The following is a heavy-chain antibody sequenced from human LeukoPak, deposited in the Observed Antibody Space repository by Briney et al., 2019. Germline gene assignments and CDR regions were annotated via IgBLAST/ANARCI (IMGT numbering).Heavy chain of an antibody. CDR2: MKQDGSEK. J-gene: IGHJ4*02. Sequence: GGSLRLSCAASGFTFSSYWMSWVRQAPGKGLEWVANMKQDGSEKYYVDSVKGRFTISRDNAKNSLYLQMNSLRAEDTAVYYCARGGYYYDSSGYWLGWGQGTLVTVSS. CDR1: GFTFSSYW. CDR3: ARGGYYYDSSGYWLG. D-gene: IGHD3-22*01. V-gene: IGHV3-7*01.